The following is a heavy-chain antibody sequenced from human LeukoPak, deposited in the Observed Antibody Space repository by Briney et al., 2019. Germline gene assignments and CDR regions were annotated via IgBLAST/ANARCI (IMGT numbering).Heavy chain of an antibody. CDR3: ARAGSGSYSGDWFDP. D-gene: IGHD1-26*01. Sequence: PGGSLRLSCAASGFTFSSYAMHWVSQAPGKGLEWVAVISYDGSNKYYADSVKGRFTISRDNSKNTLYLQMNSLRAEDTAVYYCARAGSGSYSGDWFDPWGQGTLVTVSS. CDR2: ISYDGSNK. V-gene: IGHV3-30-3*01. J-gene: IGHJ5*02. CDR1: GFTFSSYA.